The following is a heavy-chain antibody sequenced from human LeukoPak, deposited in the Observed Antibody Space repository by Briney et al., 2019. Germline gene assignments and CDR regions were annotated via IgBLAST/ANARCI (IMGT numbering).Heavy chain of an antibody. J-gene: IGHJ3*02. CDR3: TRPRVVGGSVPDAFDI. Sequence: GGSLRLSCAASGFTFSSYWMSWVRQAPGKGLEWVAVISFDGIITFYAESVKGRSTISRDNPRNVVHLQMNNLSAEDTAVYYCTRPRVVGGSVPDAFDIWGQGTVVTVSS. D-gene: IGHD1-26*01. CDR2: ISFDGIIT. CDR1: GFTFSSYW. V-gene: IGHV3-30*03.